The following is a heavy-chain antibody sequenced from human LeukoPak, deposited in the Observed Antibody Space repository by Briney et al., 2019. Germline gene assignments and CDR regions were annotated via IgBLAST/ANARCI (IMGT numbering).Heavy chain of an antibody. CDR2: IYYTGRT. J-gene: IGHJ4*02. CDR3: AEMTIHGDSVL. CDR1: GGPISVDY. V-gene: IGHV4-59*01. Sequence: ASETLSLTCIVSGGPISVDYWNWIRQAPGKGLEWIGYIYYTGRTKYNPSLASRLTISIDTSKSQFSLRLTSVTAADTAVYYCAEMTIHGDSVLWGQGSLVTVSS. D-gene: IGHD2-21*02.